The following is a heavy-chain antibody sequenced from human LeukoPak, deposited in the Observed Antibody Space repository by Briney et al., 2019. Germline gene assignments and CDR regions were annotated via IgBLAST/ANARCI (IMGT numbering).Heavy chain of an antibody. V-gene: IGHV3-21*01. CDR3: ARKISSWYFFDL. CDR1: GFTFSSYS. Sequence: GGSLRLSCAASGFTFSSYSMNWVRQAPGKGLEWVSSIGSDGRNSDYADSVKGRFTISRDNAKNSLYLQMNSLRAEDTAVYFCARKISSWYFFDLWGQGTLVIVSS. J-gene: IGHJ4*02. CDR2: IGSDGRNS. D-gene: IGHD6-13*01.